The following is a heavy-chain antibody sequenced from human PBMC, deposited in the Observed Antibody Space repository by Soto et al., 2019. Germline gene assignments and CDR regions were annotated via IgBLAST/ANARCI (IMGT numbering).Heavy chain of an antibody. D-gene: IGHD1-26*01. Sequence: QVQLVESGGGVVQPGRSLRLSCAASGFDFSTYGMHWVRQAPGKGPEWVAVIWYDGSNKYYADSVRGRFIISRDNSKSTLFLQLNSLRTEDTAVYYCARAVGPFDYWVQGSLVTVSS. CDR1: GFDFSTYG. V-gene: IGHV3-33*01. J-gene: IGHJ4*02. CDR2: IWYDGSNK. CDR3: ARAVGPFDY.